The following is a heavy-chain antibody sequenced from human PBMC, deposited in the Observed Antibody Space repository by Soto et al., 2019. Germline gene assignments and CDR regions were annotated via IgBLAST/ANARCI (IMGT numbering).Heavy chain of an antibody. J-gene: IGHJ1*01. CDR3: TGGYCTGGTCYSGYFQH. D-gene: IGHD2-15*01. CDR2: IRSKANDYAT. V-gene: IGHV3-73*02. Sequence: EVQLVQSGGGLVQPGGSLKLSCAASGFTFSGSTVHWVRQASGEGLQWVGRIRSKANDYATTYIASVKGRFTTSRDDSRTTAYLQMSDLKNEDTAVYYCTGGYCTGGTCYSGYFQHWGQGALVTVFS. CDR1: GFTFSGST.